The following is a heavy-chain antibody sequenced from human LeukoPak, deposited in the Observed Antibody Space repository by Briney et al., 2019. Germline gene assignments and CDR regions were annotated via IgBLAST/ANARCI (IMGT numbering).Heavy chain of an antibody. CDR3: ARRQLEWALDY. CDR2: IYPGDSDT. J-gene: IGHJ4*02. Sequence: GESLKISCKGSGYSFTNYWIGWVRPMPGKGLEWMGIIYPGDSDTTYSPSFQGQVTISVDKSISTAYLQWSSLKASDTAIYYCARRQLEWALDYWGQGTLVTVSS. D-gene: IGHD6-6*01. V-gene: IGHV5-51*01. CDR1: GYSFTNYW.